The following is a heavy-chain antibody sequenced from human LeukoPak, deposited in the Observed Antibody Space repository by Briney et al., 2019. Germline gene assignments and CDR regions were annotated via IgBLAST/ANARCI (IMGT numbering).Heavy chain of an antibody. V-gene: IGHV3-66*04. CDR1: GFMFSSNY. CDR2: NYNGDTT. J-gene: IGHJ4*02. CDR3: ASHGGQSSAPFIDY. Sequence: GGSLRLSCAASGFMFSSNYMSWVRQAPGKGLEWVSLNYNGDTTSYSDSVKCRFTISRDNSKNTLYLQMNSLGVEDTAVYYCASHGGQSSAPFIDYWGQGTLVTVSS. D-gene: IGHD3-10*01.